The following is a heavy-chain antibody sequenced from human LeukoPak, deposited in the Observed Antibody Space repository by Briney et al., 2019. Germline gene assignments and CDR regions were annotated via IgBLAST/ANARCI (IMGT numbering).Heavy chain of an antibody. CDR3: ARERIYSSSPFSRRTSDYYYMDV. CDR2: VSFSGIT. CDR1: GGSISTYY. V-gene: IGHV4-59*01. J-gene: IGHJ6*03. Sequence: PSETLSLTCTVSGGSISTYYWTWIRQPPGKGLEWIGYVSFSGITHYNPSLKSRVTISVDTSKNQFSLKLSSVTAADTAVYFCARERIYSSSPFSRRTSDYYYMDVWGNGTAVIVSS. D-gene: IGHD6-6*01.